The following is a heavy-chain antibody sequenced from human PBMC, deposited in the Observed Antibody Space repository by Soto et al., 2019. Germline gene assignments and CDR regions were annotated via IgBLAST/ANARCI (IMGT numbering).Heavy chain of an antibody. Sequence: PSETLSLTCTVSGGSISSYYWSWIRQPPGKGLEWIGYIYYSGSTNYNPSLKSRVTISVDTSKNQFSLKLSSVTAADTAVYYCARVVTARPYFDYGGGGTWVPVS. CDR1: GGSISSYY. D-gene: IGHD5-18*01. J-gene: IGHJ4*02. CDR3: ARVVTARPYFDY. CDR2: IYYSGST. V-gene: IGHV4-59*01.